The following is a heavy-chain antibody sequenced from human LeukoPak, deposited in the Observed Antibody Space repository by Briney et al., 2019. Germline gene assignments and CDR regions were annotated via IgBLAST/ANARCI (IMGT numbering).Heavy chain of an antibody. CDR2: INHSGST. CDR1: GGSFSGYY. Sequence: SETLSLTCAVYGGSFSGYYWSWIRQPPGKGLEWIGEINHSGSTNYNPSLKSRVTISVDTSKNQFSLKLSSVTAADTAVYYCATSTGTAGGSGSYYKGGRWFDPWGQGTLVTVSS. V-gene: IGHV4-34*01. J-gene: IGHJ5*02. D-gene: IGHD3-10*01. CDR3: ATSTGTAGGSGSYYKGGRWFDP.